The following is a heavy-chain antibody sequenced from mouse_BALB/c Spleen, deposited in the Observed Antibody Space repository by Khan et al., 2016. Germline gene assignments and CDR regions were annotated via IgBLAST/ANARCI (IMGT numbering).Heavy chain of an antibody. D-gene: IGHD1-1*01. CDR1: GYTFTNYG. Sequence: QIQLVQSGPDLKKPGETVKISCKASGYTFTNYGMNWVKQAPGKGLKWMGWINTNTGEPTYAEEFKGRFAFSLKTSATTAYLQINNLKNKDTATYFCAEDYYGSNWFAYWGQGTLVTVSA. V-gene: IGHV9-3*02. CDR3: AEDYYGSNWFAY. CDR2: INTNTGEP. J-gene: IGHJ3*01.